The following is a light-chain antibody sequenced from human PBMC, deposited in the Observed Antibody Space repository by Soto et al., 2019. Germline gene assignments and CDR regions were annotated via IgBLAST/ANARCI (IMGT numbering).Light chain of an antibody. J-gene: IGKJ1*01. CDR1: QTIISW. CDR3: QHYNSYSEA. Sequence: DIQMTQSPSTLSGPVGDRVTITCRASQTIISWLAWYQQKPGKAPKLLIYKASTLKSGVPSRFSGSGSGTEFTLTISSLQPDDFATYYCQHYNSYSEAFGQGTKVDIK. CDR2: KAS. V-gene: IGKV1-5*03.